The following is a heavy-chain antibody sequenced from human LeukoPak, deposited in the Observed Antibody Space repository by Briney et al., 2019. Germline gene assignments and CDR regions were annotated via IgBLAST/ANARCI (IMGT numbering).Heavy chain of an antibody. CDR3: VRVMKAGVGSGSNWFGP. CDR2: ISSTGRTI. J-gene: IGHJ5*02. V-gene: IGHV3-48*03. D-gene: IGHD5-24*01. CDR1: GFPFSSHE. Sequence: GGSLRLSCAASGFPFSSHEMNWVRQAPGKGLEWVAYISSTGRTIYYADSVKGRFTVSRDNDKNSVYLQMNSLRAEDTAIYYCVRVMKAGVGSGSNWFGPWGQGTLVAVSS.